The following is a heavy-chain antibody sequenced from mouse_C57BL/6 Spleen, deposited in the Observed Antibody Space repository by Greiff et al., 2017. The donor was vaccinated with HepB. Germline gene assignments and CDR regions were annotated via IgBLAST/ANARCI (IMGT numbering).Heavy chain of an antibody. CDR2: IYPGDGDT. Sequence: QVQLKQSGPELVKPGASVKISCKASGYAFSSSWMNWVKQRPGKGLEWIGRIYPGDGDTNYNGKFKGKATLTADKSSSTAYMQLSSLTSEDSAVYFCARCDPYAMDYWGQGTSVTVSS. J-gene: IGHJ4*01. CDR1: GYAFSSSW. V-gene: IGHV1-82*01. CDR3: ARCDPYAMDY.